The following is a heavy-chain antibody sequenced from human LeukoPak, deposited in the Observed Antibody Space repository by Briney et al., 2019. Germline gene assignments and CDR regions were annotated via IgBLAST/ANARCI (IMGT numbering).Heavy chain of an antibody. Sequence: PGGSLRLSCAASGFTFSSYGMHWVRQAPGKGLEWVAVIWYDGSNKYYADSVKGRFTISRDNAKNSLYLQMNSLRAEDTAVYYCASFYDNSGRDYWGQGTLVTVSS. J-gene: IGHJ4*02. CDR3: ASFYDNSGRDY. CDR1: GFTFSSYG. CDR2: IWYDGSNK. D-gene: IGHD3-22*01. V-gene: IGHV3-33*03.